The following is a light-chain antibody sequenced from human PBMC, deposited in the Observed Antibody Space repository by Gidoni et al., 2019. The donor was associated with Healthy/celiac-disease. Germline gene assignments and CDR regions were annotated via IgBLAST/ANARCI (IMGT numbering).Light chain of an antibody. V-gene: IGKV3-11*01. CDR3: QRRSNWQIT. Sequence: IVFTQSAATLSLSPRERATLACRARQSVSSYLACYQQKPGQPPRLLIYDASNRATGIPSSFSGSGSGPDFTLTIRSLEPEDFAFYYCQRRSNWQITFGQGTRVEIK. CDR1: QSVSSY. J-gene: IGKJ5*01. CDR2: DAS.